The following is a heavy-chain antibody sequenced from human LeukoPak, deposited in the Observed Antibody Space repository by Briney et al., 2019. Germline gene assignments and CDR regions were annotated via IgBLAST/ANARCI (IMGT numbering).Heavy chain of an antibody. D-gene: IGHD3-22*01. J-gene: IGHJ1*01. Sequence: SETLSLTCSVSGDSVSRSDSNWDCIRPPPGKGLECIGTIYYSRSTYYSPSLKSRVTISVDPSNNQFYLHLRSVTAADTAVYYCARRRYYNGSGYLEWGQGTLLSVSS. CDR3: ARRRYYNGSGYLE. V-gene: IGHV4-39*01. CDR1: GDSVSRSDSN. CDR2: IYYSRST.